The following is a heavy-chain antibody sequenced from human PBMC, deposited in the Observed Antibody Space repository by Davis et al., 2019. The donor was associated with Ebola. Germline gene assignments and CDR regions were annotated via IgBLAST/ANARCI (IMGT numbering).Heavy chain of an antibody. Sequence: KVSCKGSGYSFTSYWIGWVRQMPGKGLEWMGIIYPGDSDTRYSPSFQGQVTISADKSISTAYLQWSSLKASDTAMYYCARHRSYYDFWSGYPPGWFDPWGQGTLVTVSS. CDR1: GYSFTSYW. D-gene: IGHD3-3*01. J-gene: IGHJ5*02. V-gene: IGHV5-51*01. CDR3: ARHRSYYDFWSGYPPGWFDP. CDR2: IYPGDSDT.